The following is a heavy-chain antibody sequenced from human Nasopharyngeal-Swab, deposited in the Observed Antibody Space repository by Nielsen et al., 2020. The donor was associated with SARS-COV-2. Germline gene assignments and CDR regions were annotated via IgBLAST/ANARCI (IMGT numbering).Heavy chain of an antibody. J-gene: IGHJ3*02. Sequence: SETLSLTCTVSGGSISSYYWSWIRQPPGKGLEWIGYIYYSESTNYNPSLKSRVTISADTSKNQFSLKLSSVTAADTAVYYCARGGGLGYYDFWSGYSQTSDAFDIWGQGTMVTVSS. CDR3: ARGGGLGYYDFWSGYSQTSDAFDI. V-gene: IGHV4-59*01. CDR1: GGSISSYY. CDR2: IYYSEST. D-gene: IGHD3-3*01.